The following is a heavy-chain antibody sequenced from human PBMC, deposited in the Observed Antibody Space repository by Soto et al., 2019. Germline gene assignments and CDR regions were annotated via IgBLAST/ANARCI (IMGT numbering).Heavy chain of an antibody. CDR1: GYTFTSYG. CDR3: ARAFRKAPRYSYGSFDN. CDR2: ISAYNGNT. Sequence: ASVKVSCKASGYTFTSYGISWVRQAPGQGLEWMGWISAYNGNTNYAQKLQGRITMTTDTSTSTAYMELRILRSEDTAIYYCARAFRKAPRYSYGSFDNWGQGTLVTVSS. J-gene: IGHJ4*02. D-gene: IGHD5-18*01. V-gene: IGHV1-18*01.